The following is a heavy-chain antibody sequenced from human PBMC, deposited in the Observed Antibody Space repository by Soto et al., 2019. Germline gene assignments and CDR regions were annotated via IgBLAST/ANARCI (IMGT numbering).Heavy chain of an antibody. J-gene: IGHJ3*02. Sequence: SETLSLTCAVSGGSISSGGYSWSWIRQPPGKGLEWIGYIYHSGSTYYNPSLKSRVTISVDRSKNQFSLKLSSVTAADTAVYYCARGDCGSDCTDDFDIWGQGTMVTVSS. CDR2: IYHSGST. CDR3: ARGDCGSDCTDDFDI. V-gene: IGHV4-30-2*01. CDR1: GGSISSGGYS. D-gene: IGHD2-21*02.